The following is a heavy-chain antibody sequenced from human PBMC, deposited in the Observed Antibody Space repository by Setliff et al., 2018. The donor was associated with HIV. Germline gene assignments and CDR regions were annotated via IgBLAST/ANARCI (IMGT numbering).Heavy chain of an antibody. CDR3: ARDRLGHIDRPYFDY. V-gene: IGHV1-69*10. D-gene: IGHD2-21*01. J-gene: IGHJ4*02. Sequence: SVKVPCKASGGTFNNDAISWVRQASGQGLEWMGGIVPVLGITNYSPKFQGRVTITTDESTTTAYMDLSSLRSEDTAVYYCARDRLGHIDRPYFDYWGQGTLVTVSS. CDR1: GGTFNNDA. CDR2: IVPVLGIT.